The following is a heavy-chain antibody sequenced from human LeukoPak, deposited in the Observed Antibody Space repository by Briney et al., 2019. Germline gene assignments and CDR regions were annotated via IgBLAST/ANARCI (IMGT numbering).Heavy chain of an antibody. D-gene: IGHD1-26*01. V-gene: IGHV3-23*01. CDR1: GFTFSSYE. CDR3: ALQKWELPEDAFDI. CDR2: VSGSGGST. Sequence: GGSLRLSCAASGFTFSSYEMNWVRQAPGKGLEWVSAVSGSGGSTYYADSVKGRFTISRDNSKNTLYLQMNSLRAEDTAVYYCALQKWELPEDAFDIWGQGTMVTVSS. J-gene: IGHJ3*02.